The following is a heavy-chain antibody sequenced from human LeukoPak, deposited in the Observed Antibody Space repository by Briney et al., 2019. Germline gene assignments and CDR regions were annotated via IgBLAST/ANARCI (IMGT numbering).Heavy chain of an antibody. V-gene: IGHV1-24*01. J-gene: IGHJ5*02. CDR3: ARILAAAWFDP. D-gene: IGHD6-13*01. CDR1: GNTLTEFS. CDR2: FDPEDGKT. Sequence: ASVKVSCKLSGNTLTEFSMHWVRQAPGKGLEWMGGFDPEDGKTIYAQKFQGRVTMTEDTSTDTAYMELSSLRSKDTAVYYCARILAAAWFDPWGQGTLVTVSS.